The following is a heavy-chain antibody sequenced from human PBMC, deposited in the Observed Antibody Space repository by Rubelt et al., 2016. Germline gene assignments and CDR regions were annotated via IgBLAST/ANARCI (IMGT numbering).Heavy chain of an antibody. CDR1: GFTVSSNY. J-gene: IGHJ6*02. V-gene: IGHV3-53*01. CDR3: ARGRELYYYGMDV. D-gene: IGHD1-7*01. Sequence: SGFTVSSNYMSWVRQAPGKGLEWVSVIYSGGSTYYADSVKVRFTISRDNSKNTLYLQMNSLRAEDTAVYYCARGRELYYYGMDVWGQGTTVTVSS. CDR2: IYSGGST.